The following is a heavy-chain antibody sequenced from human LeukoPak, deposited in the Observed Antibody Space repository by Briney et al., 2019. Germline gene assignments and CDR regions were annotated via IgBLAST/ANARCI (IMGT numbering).Heavy chain of an antibody. J-gene: IGHJ4*02. CDR1: GFTFSSYA. Sequence: AGGSLRLSCAASGFTFSSYAMSWVRQVPGKGLEWVSAISGSGGSTYYADSVKGRFSISRDNSKNTLYLQMDSLRGEDTAVYYYAKDFRIGYSAHFDYWGQGALVTVSS. D-gene: IGHD2-21*01. CDR2: ISGSGGST. CDR3: AKDFRIGYSAHFDY. V-gene: IGHV3-23*01.